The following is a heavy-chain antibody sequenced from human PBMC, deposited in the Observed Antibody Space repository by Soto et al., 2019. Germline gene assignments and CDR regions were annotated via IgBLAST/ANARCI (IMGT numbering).Heavy chain of an antibody. Sequence: GGSLRLSCVASGINFRIYWMSWVRQAPGKGLEWVANIKPDGSEQYYVDSVKGRFTISRDNDKKSLFLQMISLRADDTAVYYCAALPQQAVDDTDFDPWGQGTLVTVSS. D-gene: IGHD6-19*01. J-gene: IGHJ5*02. CDR3: AALPQQAVDDTDFDP. V-gene: IGHV3-7*03. CDR2: IKPDGSEQ. CDR1: GINFRIYW.